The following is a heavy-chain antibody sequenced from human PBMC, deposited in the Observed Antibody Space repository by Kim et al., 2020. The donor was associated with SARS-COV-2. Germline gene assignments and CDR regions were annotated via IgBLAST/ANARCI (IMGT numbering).Heavy chain of an antibody. CDR2: ITWNSGST. V-gene: IGHV3-9*01. J-gene: IGHJ6*02. CDR3: AKSEGGYYYGLAV. D-gene: IGHD5-12*01. CDR1: GFTFDDYA. Sequence: GGSLRLSCAACGFTFDDYAMFWVRQAPGKGLEWVSGITWNSGSTGYAGSVKGRFTISRDNAKNSLYLEMNSLRGDDTALYYCAKSEGGYYYGLAVWGQGTMVTVSS.